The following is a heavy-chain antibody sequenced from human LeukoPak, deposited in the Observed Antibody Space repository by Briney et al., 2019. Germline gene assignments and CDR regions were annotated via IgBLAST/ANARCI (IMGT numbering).Heavy chain of an antibody. J-gene: IGHJ6*02. CDR1: GFTFSSYA. V-gene: IGHV3-30-3*01. CDR2: ISYDGSNK. D-gene: IGHD6-19*01. CDR3: ARDLSGKQWLQYYYYYYGMDV. Sequence: HPGGSLRLSCAASGFTFSSYAMHWVRQAPGKGLEWVAVISYDGSNKYYADSVKGRFTISRDNSKNTLYLQMNSLRAEDTAVYYCARDLSGKQWLQYYYYYYGMDVWGQGTTVTSP.